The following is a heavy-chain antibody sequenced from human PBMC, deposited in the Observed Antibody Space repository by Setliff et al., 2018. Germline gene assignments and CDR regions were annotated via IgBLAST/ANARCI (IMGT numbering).Heavy chain of an antibody. D-gene: IGHD7-27*01. Sequence: GGSLRLSCVVSGFTFNNYAMTWVRQAPGKGLEWVSSISGSGATTDYAESVKGRFTISRDNSKNTLYLQVSSLRVEDTAMYYCAKDKSRVVMQFAGWGLFDYWGQGIL. J-gene: IGHJ4*02. CDR1: GFTFNNYA. V-gene: IGHV3-23*01. CDR3: AKDKSRVVMQFAGWGLFDY. CDR2: ISGSGATT.